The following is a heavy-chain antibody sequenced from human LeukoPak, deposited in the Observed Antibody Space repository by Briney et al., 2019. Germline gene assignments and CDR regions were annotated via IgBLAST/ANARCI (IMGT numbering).Heavy chain of an antibody. CDR1: GGSFSGYY. V-gene: IGHV4-34*01. CDR2: INHSGST. Sequence: PSETLSLTCAVYGGSFSGYYWSWIRQPPGEGLEWIGEINHSGSTNYNPSLKSRVTISVDTSKNQFSLKLSSVTAADTAVYYCGRDSGAIKGRYNWFDPWGQGTLVPSPQ. D-gene: IGHD3-10*01. CDR3: GRDSGAIKGRYNWFDP. J-gene: IGHJ5*02.